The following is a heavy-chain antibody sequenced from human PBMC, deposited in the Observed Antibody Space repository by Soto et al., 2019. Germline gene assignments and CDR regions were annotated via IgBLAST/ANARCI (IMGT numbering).Heavy chain of an antibody. CDR1: GFTFSSYA. D-gene: IGHD4-17*01. V-gene: IGHV3-23*01. J-gene: IGHJ1*01. CDR2: ISGSGGST. Sequence: GGPLRLSCAASGFTFSSYAMSWVGKAPGKGLEWFSAISGSGGSTYYADSGKGRFTISRDNSKNTLYLQINSLRAEDTAVYCCAKGPDYGGNGYFQHWGQGTLVTVSS. CDR3: AKGPDYGGNGYFQH.